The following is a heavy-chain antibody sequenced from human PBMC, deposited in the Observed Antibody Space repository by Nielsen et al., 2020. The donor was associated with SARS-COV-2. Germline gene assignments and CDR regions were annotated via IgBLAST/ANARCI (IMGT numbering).Heavy chain of an antibody. CDR2: INPSGGST. J-gene: IGHJ4*02. V-gene: IGHV1-46*01. CDR1: GYTFTSHY. CDR3: ARGVVTAMAATGYYDSSGYLYHLGY. Sequence: ASVKVSCKASGYTFTSHYMHWVRQAPGQGLEWMGIINPSGGSTSYAQKFQGRVTMTRDTSTSTVYMELSSLRSEDTAVYYCARGVVTAMAATGYYDSSGYLYHLGYWGQGTLVTVSS. D-gene: IGHD3-22*01.